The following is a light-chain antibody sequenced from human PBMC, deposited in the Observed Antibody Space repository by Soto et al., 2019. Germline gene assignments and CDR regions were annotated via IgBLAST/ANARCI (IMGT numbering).Light chain of an antibody. J-gene: IGKJ4*01. CDR2: WAS. CDR3: QQYASTLT. V-gene: IGKV4-1*01. Sequence: DIVMTQSPDSLAVSLGERATINCKSSQSVLYSSDNKNYLAWYQQKPGQPPKLLIYWASTRDSGVPDRFSGSGSGADFTLTISRLQAEDVAVYYCQQYASTLTFGGGTKVEIK. CDR1: QSVLYSSDNKNY.